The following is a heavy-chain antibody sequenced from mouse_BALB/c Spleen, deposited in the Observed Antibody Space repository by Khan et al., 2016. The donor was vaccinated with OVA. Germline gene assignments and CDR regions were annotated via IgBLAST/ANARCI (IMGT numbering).Heavy chain of an antibody. CDR1: GYTFTDYS. CDR2: INTETGEP. J-gene: IGHJ3*01. CDR3: ARSDYHVSSWFAY. Sequence: QIQLVQSGPELKKPGETVKISCKASGYTFTDYSMYWVKQAPGKGLKWMGWINTETGEPTYADDFKGRFAFSLETSASTAYLQINNLKNEDTATYFCARSDYHVSSWFAYWGQGTLVTVSA. D-gene: IGHD1-1*02. V-gene: IGHV9-2-1*01.